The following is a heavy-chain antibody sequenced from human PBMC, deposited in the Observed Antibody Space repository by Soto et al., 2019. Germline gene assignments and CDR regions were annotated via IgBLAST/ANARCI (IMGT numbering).Heavy chain of an antibody. D-gene: IGHD6-6*01. V-gene: IGHV3-33*01. J-gene: IGHJ4*02. CDR3: ARDIASRRFDY. Sequence: PGGSLRLSCEASGFTFRNHGMHWVRQAPGKGLEWVAVIWYDGSDKYYADSVKGRFTISRDSSKNTLYLQMNSLRAEDTAVYYCARDIASRRFDYLGQGTLVTVS. CDR1: GFTFRNHG. CDR2: IWYDGSDK.